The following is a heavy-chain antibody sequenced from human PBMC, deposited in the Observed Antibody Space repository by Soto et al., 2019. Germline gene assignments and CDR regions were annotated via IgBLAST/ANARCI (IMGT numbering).Heavy chain of an antibody. V-gene: IGHV3-33*01. D-gene: IGHD3-3*01. Sequence: GGSLRLSCAASGLTFSAFGMHWVRQAPGKGLEWLAVIWFDGSNKYYADSVKGRFTISRDNSKNMLYLQMNSLRAEDTAVYYCAREIERLFGYWGQGTLVTVSS. J-gene: IGHJ4*02. CDR2: IWFDGSNK. CDR3: AREIERLFGY. CDR1: GLTFSAFG.